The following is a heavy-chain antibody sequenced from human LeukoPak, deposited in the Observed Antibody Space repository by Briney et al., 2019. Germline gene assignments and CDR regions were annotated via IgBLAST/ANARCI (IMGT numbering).Heavy chain of an antibody. Sequence: SETLSLTCTVSGGSISSSSYYWGWIRRPPGKGLEWIGSIYYSGSTYYNPSLKSRVTISVDTSKNQFSLKLSSVTAADTAVYYCARHVPLIVVVVAATPDWFDPWGQGTLVTVSS. V-gene: IGHV4-39*01. CDR1: GGSISSSSYY. J-gene: IGHJ5*02. D-gene: IGHD2-15*01. CDR2: IYYSGST. CDR3: ARHVPLIVVVVAATPDWFDP.